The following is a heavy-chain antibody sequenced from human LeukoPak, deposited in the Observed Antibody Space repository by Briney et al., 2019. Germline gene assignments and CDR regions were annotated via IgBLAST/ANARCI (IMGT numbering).Heavy chain of an antibody. J-gene: IGHJ4*02. CDR1: GFTFSGYW. CDR2: IKHDGSEK. CDR3: AKGASGSHYYSLDY. Sequence: GGSLRLSCAASGFTFSGYWMSWVRQAPGKGLEWVANIKHDGSEKYHVASVKGRFTISRDNSKNTLYLQMNSLRAEDTAVYYCAKGASGSHYYSLDYWGQGTLVTVSS. D-gene: IGHD1-26*01. V-gene: IGHV3-7*03.